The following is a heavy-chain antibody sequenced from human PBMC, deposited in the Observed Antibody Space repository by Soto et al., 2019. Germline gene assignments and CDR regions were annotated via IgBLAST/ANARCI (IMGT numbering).Heavy chain of an antibody. J-gene: IGHJ6*02. D-gene: IGHD2-2*02. Sequence: GGSLRLSCAASGFTFSSYGMHWVRQAPGKGLEWVAAISYDGSNKYYADSVKGRFTISRDNSKNTLYLQMNSLRAEDTAVYYCAKDEYCSSTSCYTGIPYYYYYGMDVWGQGTTVTVSS. V-gene: IGHV3-30*18. CDR1: GFTFSSYG. CDR2: ISYDGSNK. CDR3: AKDEYCSSTSCYTGIPYYYYYGMDV.